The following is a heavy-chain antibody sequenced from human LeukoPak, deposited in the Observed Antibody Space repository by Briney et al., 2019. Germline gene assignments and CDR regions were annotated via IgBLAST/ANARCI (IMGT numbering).Heavy chain of an antibody. D-gene: IGHD4-17*01. CDR1: GGSFSGYY. CDR3: ARVAFDYGDHHFDY. J-gene: IGHJ4*02. CDR2: INHSGST. V-gene: IGHV4-34*01. Sequence: SETLSLTCAVYGGSFSGYYWSWIRQPPGKGLEWIGEINHSGSTNYNPSLKSRVTISVDTSKNQFSLKLSSVTAADTAVYYCARVAFDYGDHHFDYWGQGTLVTVSS.